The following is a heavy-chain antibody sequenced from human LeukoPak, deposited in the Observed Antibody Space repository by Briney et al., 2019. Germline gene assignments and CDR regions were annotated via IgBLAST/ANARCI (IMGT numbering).Heavy chain of an antibody. D-gene: IGHD6-13*01. J-gene: IGHJ3*02. CDR1: GFTFSSYW. V-gene: IGHV3-7*01. CDR3: ARDRNSFGIASSSWSHDAFDI. CDR2: IKQDGSEK. Sequence: GGSLRLSCAAPGFTFSSYWMSWVRQAPGKGLEWVANIKQDGSEKYYVDSVKGRFTISRDNAKNSLYLQMNSLRAEDTAVYYCARDRNSFGIASSSWSHDAFDIWGQGTMVTVSS.